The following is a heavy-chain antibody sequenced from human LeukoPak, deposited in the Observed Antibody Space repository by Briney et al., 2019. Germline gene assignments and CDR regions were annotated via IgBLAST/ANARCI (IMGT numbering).Heavy chain of an antibody. CDR1: GYTLTELS. CDR2: FDPEDGET. V-gene: IGHV1-24*01. CDR3: ATGPCSGGSCYSSYWYFDL. Sequence: ASGKVSCKVSGYTLTELSMHWVRQAPGKGLEWKGGFDPEDGETIYAQTFQGRVTMTEDTSTDTAYMELSSLRSEDTAVYYCATGPCSGGSCYSSYWYFDLWGRGTLVTVSS. J-gene: IGHJ2*01. D-gene: IGHD2-15*01.